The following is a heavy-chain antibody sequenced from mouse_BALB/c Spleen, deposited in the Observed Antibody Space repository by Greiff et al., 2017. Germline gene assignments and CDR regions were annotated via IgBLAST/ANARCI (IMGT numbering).Heavy chain of an antibody. CDR3: ARTSIYDGYYGFAY. CDR1: GYTFTSYW. Sequence: QVQLQQPGAELVKPGASVKLSCKASGYTFTSYWMHWVKQRPGQGLEWIGEINPSNGRTNYNEKFKSKATLTVDKSSSTAYMQLSSLTSEDSAVYYCARTSIYDGYYGFAYWGQGTLVTVSA. V-gene: IGHV1S81*02. J-gene: IGHJ3*01. D-gene: IGHD2-3*01. CDR2: INPSNGRT.